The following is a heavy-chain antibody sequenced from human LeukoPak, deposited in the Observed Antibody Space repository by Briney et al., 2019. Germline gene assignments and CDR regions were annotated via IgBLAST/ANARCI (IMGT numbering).Heavy chain of an antibody. D-gene: IGHD1-1*01. CDR3: ARQRGCAGTNCFYFSWGPKRDFYYYMDV. CDR1: GGSFSNTNYF. J-gene: IGHJ6*03. CDR2: IHYSEST. V-gene: IGHV4-39*01. Sequence: SETLSLTCTVSGGSFSNTNYFWAWIRQPPGKGLEWIGNIHYSESTYYNPSLRGRLTISLDTSKNQFSLRLTSVTAADTAVYYCARQRGCAGTNCFYFSWGPKRDFYYYMDVWGNGTTVTVSS.